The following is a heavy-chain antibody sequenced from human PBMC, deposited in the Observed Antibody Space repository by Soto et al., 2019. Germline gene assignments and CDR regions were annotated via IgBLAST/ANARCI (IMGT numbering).Heavy chain of an antibody. Sequence: ASVKVSCKASGYTFTSYAMHWVRQAPGQRLEWMGWINAGNGNTKYSQKFQGRVTITRDTSASTAYMELSSLRSEDTAVYYCARDRIVVVPASWPWFDPWGQGTLVTVS. V-gene: IGHV1-3*01. CDR2: INAGNGNT. CDR3: ARDRIVVVPASWPWFDP. J-gene: IGHJ5*02. D-gene: IGHD2-2*01. CDR1: GYTFTSYA.